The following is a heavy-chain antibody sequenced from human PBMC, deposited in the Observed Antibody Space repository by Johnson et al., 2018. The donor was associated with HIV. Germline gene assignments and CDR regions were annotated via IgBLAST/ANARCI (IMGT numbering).Heavy chain of an antibody. D-gene: IGHD1-26*01. V-gene: IGHV3-30*02. CDR3: AKESKWESRTPHAFDI. CDR1: GFTFTIHG. J-gene: IGHJ3*02. CDR2: IQHDGSNK. Sequence: QVQLVESGGGVVQPGRSLRLSCAASGFTFTIHGVHWVRRAPGKGLEWVAYIQHDGSNKYYRDSVKGRITVSRDISKNTLYLQMKSLRPDDTAVYYCAKESKWESRTPHAFDIWGQGTMVTVSS.